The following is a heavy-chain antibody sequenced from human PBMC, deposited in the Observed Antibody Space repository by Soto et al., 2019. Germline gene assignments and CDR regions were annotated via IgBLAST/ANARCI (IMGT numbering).Heavy chain of an antibody. J-gene: IGHJ4*02. V-gene: IGHV5-10-1*01. CDR1: GYSFTSYW. D-gene: IGHD6-19*01. Sequence: GESLKISCKGSGYSFTSYWISWVRQMPGKGLEWMGRIDPSDSYTNYSPSFQGHVTISADKSISTAYLQWSSLKASDTAMYYCASHGTYSSGWSRADYWGQGTLVTVSS. CDR2: IDPSDSYT. CDR3: ASHGTYSSGWSRADY.